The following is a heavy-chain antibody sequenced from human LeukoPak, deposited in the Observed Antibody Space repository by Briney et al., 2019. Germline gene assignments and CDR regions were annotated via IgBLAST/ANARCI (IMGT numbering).Heavy chain of an antibody. J-gene: IGHJ3*02. CDR2: IRYDGTNK. D-gene: IGHD4/OR15-4a*01. V-gene: IGHV3-30*02. Sequence: GGSLRLSCAASAVIFSDYGMHWVRQAPGKGLEWVAIIRYDGTNKYYADSVKGRFTISRDNSKNTLYLQMNSLRGEDTAVYYCAKVSLNMVNDAFDIWGQGTMVSVSS. CDR3: AKVSLNMVNDAFDI. CDR1: AVIFSDYG.